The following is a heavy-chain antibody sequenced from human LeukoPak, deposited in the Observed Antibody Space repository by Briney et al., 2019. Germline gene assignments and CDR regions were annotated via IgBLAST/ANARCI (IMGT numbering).Heavy chain of an antibody. CDR3: ARWVRGEGEFDY. CDR1: GFTFSDYY. CDR2: ISSSGSTI. J-gene: IGHJ4*02. Sequence: GGSLRLSCAASGFTFSDYYMSWIRQAPGKGLEGVSYISSSGSTIYYADSVKGRFTISRENAKTSLYLQMNSLRSEDTAVYYCARWVRGEGEFDYWGQGTLVTVSS. V-gene: IGHV3-11*01. D-gene: IGHD3-16*01.